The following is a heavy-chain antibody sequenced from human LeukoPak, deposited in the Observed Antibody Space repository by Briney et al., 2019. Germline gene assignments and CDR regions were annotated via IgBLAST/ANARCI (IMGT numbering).Heavy chain of an antibody. CDR1: GGSISSSSYY. CDR2: IYYSGST. V-gene: IGHV4-39*07. J-gene: IGHJ1*01. D-gene: IGHD6-13*01. Sequence: SSETLSLTCTVSGGSISSSSYYWGWIRQPPGKGLEWIGSIYYSGSTYYNPSLKSRVTISVDTSKNQFSLKLSSVTAADTAVYYCASDKPAYSSSWRSREYFQHWGQGTLVTVSS. CDR3: ASDKPAYSSSWRSREYFQH.